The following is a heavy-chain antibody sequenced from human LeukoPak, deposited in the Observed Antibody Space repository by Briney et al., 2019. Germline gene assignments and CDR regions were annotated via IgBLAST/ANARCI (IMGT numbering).Heavy chain of an antibody. J-gene: IGHJ4*02. V-gene: IGHV4-4*07. CDR2: IYTSGST. CDR1: GDSISSY. D-gene: IGHD3-10*01. CDR3: ARGSGSYPPLDY. Sequence: SETLSLTCTVSGDSISSYWSWIRQPAGKGLEWIGRIYTSGSTNYNPSLKSRVTMSVDTSKNQFSLKLSSVTAADTAVYYCARGSGSYPPLDYWGQGTLVTASS.